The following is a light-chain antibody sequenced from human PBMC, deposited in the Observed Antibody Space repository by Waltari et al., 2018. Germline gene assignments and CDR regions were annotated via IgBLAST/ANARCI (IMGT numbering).Light chain of an antibody. CDR2: VRSDGSH. J-gene: IGLJ2*01. CDR3: QTWGTGFVV. CDR1: SGHSSYA. Sequence: QLVVTQSPSASASLGASVNLTCTLSSGHSSYAISWHQQQSEKAPRYLMTVRSDGSHTTADGIPVRFSGSSSVSERYLTLSSLQPEDEADYYCQTWGTGFVVFGGGAKLTVL. V-gene: IGLV4-69*02.